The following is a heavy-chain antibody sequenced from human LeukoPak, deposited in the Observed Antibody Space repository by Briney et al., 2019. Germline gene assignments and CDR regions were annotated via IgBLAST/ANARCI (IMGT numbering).Heavy chain of an antibody. D-gene: IGHD5-12*01. CDR1: GGSFSGYY. V-gene: IGHV3-11*06. Sequence: LSLTCAAYGGSFSGYYWSWIRQAPGKGLEWVSYISSSSSYTNYADSVKGRFTISRDNAKNSLYLQMNSLRAEDTAVYYCARVYSGYDFDYWGQGTLVTVSP. CDR2: ISSSSSYT. J-gene: IGHJ4*02. CDR3: ARVYSGYDFDY.